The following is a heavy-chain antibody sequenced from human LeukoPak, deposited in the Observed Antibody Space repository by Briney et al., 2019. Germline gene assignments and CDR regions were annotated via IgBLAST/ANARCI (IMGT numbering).Heavy chain of an antibody. Sequence: GSLRLSCAASGFTFSSYSMNWVRQAPGKGLEWIGNIYYSGSTNYNPSLKSRVTISVDTSKNQFSLKLSSVTAADTAVYYCARVGRYDSSGLFYWGQGTLVTVSS. J-gene: IGHJ4*02. CDR3: ARVGRYDSSGLFY. CDR1: GFTFSSYS. V-gene: IGHV4-59*01. CDR2: IYYSGST. D-gene: IGHD3-22*01.